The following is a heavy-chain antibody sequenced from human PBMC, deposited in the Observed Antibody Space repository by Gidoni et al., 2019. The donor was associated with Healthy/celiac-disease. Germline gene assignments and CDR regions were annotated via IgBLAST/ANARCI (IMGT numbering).Heavy chain of an antibody. CDR3: ARQVAAAEGWFEP. J-gene: IGHJ5*02. D-gene: IGHD6-13*01. CDR2: IDYSGST. Sequence: QLQLQESGPGLVQPSETLSLTCTVSGGSLSSSSYYWGWLRQPPGKGLEWIGNIDYSGSTYYNPSLKRRVTICVDTSKNQFSLKLSSVTAADTAVYYCARQVAAAEGWFEPWGQGTLVTVSS. CDR1: GGSLSSSSYY. V-gene: IGHV4-39*01.